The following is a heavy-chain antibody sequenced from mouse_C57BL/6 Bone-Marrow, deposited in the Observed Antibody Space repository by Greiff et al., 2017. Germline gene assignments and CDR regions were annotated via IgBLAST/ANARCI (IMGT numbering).Heavy chain of an antibody. D-gene: IGHD1-1*01. CDR3: ARDPDYYGSSFGY. CDR1: GYSITSGYY. V-gene: IGHV3-6*01. Sequence: EVQLQQSGPGLVKPSQSLSLTCSVTGYSITSGYYWNWIRQFPGNKLEWMGYISYDGSNNYNPSLKNRISITRDTSKNQFFLKLNSVTTEDTATYYCARDPDYYGSSFGYWGQGTTLTVSS. CDR2: ISYDGSN. J-gene: IGHJ2*01.